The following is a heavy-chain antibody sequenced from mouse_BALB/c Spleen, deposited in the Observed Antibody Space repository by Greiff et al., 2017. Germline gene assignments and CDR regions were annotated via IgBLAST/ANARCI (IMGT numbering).Heavy chain of an antibody. CDR1: GYAFSSYW. Sequence: QVQLQQSGAELVRPGSSVKISCKASGYAFSSYWMNWVKQRPGQGLEWIGQIYPGDGDTNYNGKFKGKATLTADKSSSTAYMQLSSLTSEDSAVYFCARRGGGYEEAMDYWGQGTSVTVSS. D-gene: IGHD2-14*01. V-gene: IGHV1-80*01. CDR3: ARRGGGYEEAMDY. CDR2: IYPGDGDT. J-gene: IGHJ4*01.